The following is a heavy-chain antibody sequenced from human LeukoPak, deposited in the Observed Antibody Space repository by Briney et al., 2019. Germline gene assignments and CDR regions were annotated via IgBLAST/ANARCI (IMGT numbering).Heavy chain of an antibody. CDR2: ISAYNGNT. V-gene: IGHV1-18*01. CDR3: ARDTDYYDSSGYPDY. D-gene: IGHD3-22*01. Sequence: ASVKVSCKASGGTFSSYAISWVRQAPGQGLEWMGWISAYNGNTNYAQKFQGRVTMTIDTSTSTAYMELRSLRSDDTAVYYCARDTDYYDSSGYPDYWGQGTLVTVSS. J-gene: IGHJ4*02. CDR1: GGTFSSYA.